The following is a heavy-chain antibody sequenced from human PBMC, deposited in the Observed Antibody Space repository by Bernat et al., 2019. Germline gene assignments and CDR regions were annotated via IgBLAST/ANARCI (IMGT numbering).Heavy chain of an antibody. CDR2: ISGSGGST. V-gene: IGHV3-23*01. J-gene: IGHJ4*02. CDR1: GFTFSSYA. CDR3: AKDSSYMKVAGREEYYFDY. Sequence: EVQLLESGGGLVQPGGSLRLSCAASGFTFSSYAMSWVRQAPGKGLEWVSAISGSGGSTYYADSVKGRFTISRDNSKNTLYLQMNSLRAEDTAVYYCAKDSSYMKVAGREEYYFDYWGQGTLVTVSS. D-gene: IGHD6-19*01.